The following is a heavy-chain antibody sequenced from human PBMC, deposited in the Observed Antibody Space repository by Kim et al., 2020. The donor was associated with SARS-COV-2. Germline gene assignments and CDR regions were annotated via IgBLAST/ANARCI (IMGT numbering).Heavy chain of an antibody. V-gene: IGHV1-2*02. CDR2: T. Sequence: TNYAQKLQGRVTMTRDTSIRTACMELSRLRSDDTAVYYCASAYWGISFDYWGQGTLVTVSS. D-gene: IGHD2-8*02. J-gene: IGHJ4*02. CDR3: ASAYWGISFDY.